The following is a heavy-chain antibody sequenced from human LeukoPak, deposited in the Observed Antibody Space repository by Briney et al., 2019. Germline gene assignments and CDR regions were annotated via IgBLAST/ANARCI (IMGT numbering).Heavy chain of an antibody. D-gene: IGHD3-10*01. CDR2: INHSGST. V-gene: IGHV4-34*01. CDR3: GRGGSWGDDY. J-gene: IGHJ4*02. Sequence: SETLSLTCAVYGGSFSGYYWSWIRQPPGKGLEWIGEINHSGSTNYNPSLKSRVTISVDTSKNQFSLKLSSVTAADTAVYYCGRGGSWGDDYWGQGTLVTVSS. CDR1: GGSFSGYY.